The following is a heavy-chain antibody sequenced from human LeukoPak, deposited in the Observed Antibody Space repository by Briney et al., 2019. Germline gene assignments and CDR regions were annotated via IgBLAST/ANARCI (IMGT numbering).Heavy chain of an antibody. D-gene: IGHD3-10*01. CDR2: INHSGST. V-gene: IGHV4-39*07. J-gene: IGHJ5*02. CDR1: GGSISSSSYY. Sequence: SETLSLTCTVSGGSISSSSYYWSWIRQPPGKGLEWIGEINHSGSTNYNPSLKSRVTISVDTSKNQFSLKLSSVTAADTAVYYCARVPRSYYYGSGSLGDWFDPWGQGTLVTVSS. CDR3: ARVPRSYYYGSGSLGDWFDP.